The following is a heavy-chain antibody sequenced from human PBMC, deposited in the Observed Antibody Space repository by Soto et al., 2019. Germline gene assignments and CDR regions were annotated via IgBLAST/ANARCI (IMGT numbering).Heavy chain of an antibody. Sequence: GGSLRLSCAASGFTFSSYAMHWVRQAPGKGLEWVAVISYDGSNKYYADSLKGRFTISRDNSKNTLYLQMNSLRAEDTAVYYCARDLYSVRAPDDSSGYNPVVYWGQGTLVTVSS. CDR2: ISYDGSNK. CDR3: ARDLYSVRAPDDSSGYNPVVY. CDR1: GFTFSSYA. D-gene: IGHD3-22*01. J-gene: IGHJ4*02. V-gene: IGHV3-30-3*01.